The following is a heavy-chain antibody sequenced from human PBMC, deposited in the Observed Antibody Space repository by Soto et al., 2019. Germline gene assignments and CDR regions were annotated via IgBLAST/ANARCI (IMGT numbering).Heavy chain of an antibody. CDR2: IYCASTRI. D-gene: IGHD3-16*01. Sequence: EAQLVESGGGLVQPGTSLRLSCTASGSTLHDYAMHWVRQAQGKGLEWVSGIYCASTRIDYADSVKGRFTISRDNAKKSLYLQMNGLRAEDTALFYCIRDTSPGGRDYWCKGTLVIVSS. V-gene: IGHV3-9*01. CDR3: IRDTSPGGRDY. J-gene: IGHJ4*02. CDR1: GSTLHDYA.